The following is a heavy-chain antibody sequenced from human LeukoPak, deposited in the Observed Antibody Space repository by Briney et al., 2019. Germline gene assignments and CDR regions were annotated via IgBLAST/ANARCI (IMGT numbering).Heavy chain of an antibody. Sequence: GGSLRLSCAASGFTFSDYYMSWIRQAPGKGLEWVSYISSSGSTIYYADSVKGQFTISRDNAKNSLYLQMNSLRAEDTAVYYCARESGYCSSTSCEPFVPWGQGTLVTVSS. CDR2: ISSSGSTI. J-gene: IGHJ5*02. CDR3: ARESGYCSSTSCEPFVP. CDR1: GFTFSDYY. D-gene: IGHD2-2*03. V-gene: IGHV3-11*01.